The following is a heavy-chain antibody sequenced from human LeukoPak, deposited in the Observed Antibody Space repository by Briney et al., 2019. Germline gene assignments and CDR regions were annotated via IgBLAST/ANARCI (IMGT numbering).Heavy chain of an antibody. D-gene: IGHD5-12*01. V-gene: IGHV3-30*04. J-gene: IGHJ6*02. CDR3: ARDGPLNPDIVATIDPDEYYYYGMDV. Sequence: GGSLRLSCTASGFTFSSYPFHWVRQAPGKGLQWVAVIGYDGVNKFYTDSVKGRFTISRDNAKNSLYLQMNSLRAEDTAVYYCARDGPLNPDIVATIDPDEYYYYGMDVWGQGTTVTVSS. CDR1: GFTFSSYP. CDR2: IGYDGVNK.